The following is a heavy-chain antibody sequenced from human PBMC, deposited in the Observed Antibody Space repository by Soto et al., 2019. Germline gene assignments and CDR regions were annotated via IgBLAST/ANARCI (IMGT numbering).Heavy chain of an antibody. D-gene: IGHD3-22*01. Sequence: QITLKESGPTLVKPTQTLTLTCTFSGFSLSTSGVGVGWIRQPPGKALEWLALIYWDDDKRYSPSLKSRLTIPKDTSKNQVVLKMTNMDPVDTATYYCAHLTYYYDSSGYYSRAEYFQHWGQGTLVTVSS. CDR2: IYWDDDK. CDR1: GFSLSTSGVG. V-gene: IGHV2-5*02. J-gene: IGHJ1*01. CDR3: AHLTYYYDSSGYYSRAEYFQH.